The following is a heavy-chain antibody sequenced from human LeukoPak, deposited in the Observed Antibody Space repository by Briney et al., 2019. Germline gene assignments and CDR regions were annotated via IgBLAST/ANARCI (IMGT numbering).Heavy chain of an antibody. J-gene: IGHJ3*02. Sequence: SVKVSCKASGGTFSSYAISWVRQARGQGLEWMGGIIPIFGTANYAQKFHGRVTITADESTSTAYMELSSLRSEDTAVYYCASGSKLGTFDFDAFDIWGQGTMVTVSP. CDR3: ASGSKLGTFDFDAFDI. CDR2: IIPIFGTA. D-gene: IGHD7-27*01. CDR1: GGTFSSYA. V-gene: IGHV1-69*01.